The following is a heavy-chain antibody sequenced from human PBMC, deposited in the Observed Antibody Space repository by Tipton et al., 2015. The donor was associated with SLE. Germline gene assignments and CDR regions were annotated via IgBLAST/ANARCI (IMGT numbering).Heavy chain of an antibody. Sequence: TLSLTCAVSGGSITTNGYYWTWIRQRPGKGLEWIGYIYHTGTTYYNPSLKSRVTISVDTSKNQFSLTLRSVTAADTAVYYCARSVLIVYDAFDIWGQGTKVSVSS. D-gene: IGHD2/OR15-2a*01. CDR3: ARSVLIVYDAFDI. CDR1: GGSITTNGYY. CDR2: IYHTGTT. J-gene: IGHJ3*02. V-gene: IGHV4-31*11.